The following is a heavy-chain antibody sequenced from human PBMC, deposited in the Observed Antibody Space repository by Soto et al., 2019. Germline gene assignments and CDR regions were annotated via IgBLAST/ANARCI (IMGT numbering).Heavy chain of an antibody. CDR3: ASSNIAAAGFYYYGMDV. CDR1: GGSISSYY. J-gene: IGHJ6*02. CDR2: IYYSGST. V-gene: IGHV4-59*01. Sequence: QVQLQESGPGLVKPSETLSLTCTVSGGSISSYYWSWIRQPPGKGLECSGYIYYSGSTTYNPSLKSRGTISVDTSTNQFSLKLSSVTAADTAVYYCASSNIAAAGFYYYGMDVWGRGTTVTVS. D-gene: IGHD6-13*01.